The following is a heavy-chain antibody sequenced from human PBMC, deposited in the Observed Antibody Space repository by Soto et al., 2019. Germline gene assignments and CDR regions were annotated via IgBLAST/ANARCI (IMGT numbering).Heavy chain of an antibody. V-gene: IGHV1-3*05. J-gene: IGHJ4*02. CDR1: GYTFTSYA. D-gene: IGHD5-18*01. CDR3: ASVGQYSYGPFIDY. CDR2: INAGNGNT. Sequence: QVQLVQSGAEEKKPGASVKVSCKASGYTFTSYAMHWVRQAPGQRLEWMGWINAGNGNTKYSQKFQGRVTITRDTXXSTAYMELSSLRSEDTAVYYCASVGQYSYGPFIDYWGQGTLVTVSS.